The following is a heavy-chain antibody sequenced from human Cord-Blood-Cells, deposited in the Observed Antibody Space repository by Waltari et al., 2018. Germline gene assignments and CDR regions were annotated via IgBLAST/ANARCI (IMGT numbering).Heavy chain of an antibody. CDR2: INPSGGST. V-gene: IGHV1-46*01. Sequence: QVQLVQSGAEVKKPGASVTVSCKAPGYTFTTYYMHWVRQAPGQGREWMGIINPSGGSTSYAQKFQGRVTMTRDTSTSTVYMELSSLRSEDTAVYYCASRGRDWYFDLWGRGTLVTVSS. CDR3: ASRGRDWYFDL. J-gene: IGHJ2*01. D-gene: IGHD3-10*01. CDR1: GYTFTTYY.